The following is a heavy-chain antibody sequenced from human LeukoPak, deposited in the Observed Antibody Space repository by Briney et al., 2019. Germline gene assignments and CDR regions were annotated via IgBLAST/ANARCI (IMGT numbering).Heavy chain of an antibody. V-gene: IGHV4-39*01. J-gene: IGHJ4*02. Sequence: SETLSLTCTVSGGSISTSNYYWGWIRQPPGKGLEWIGNIFYSGSTYYSPSLRSRVTISLDTSRNQFSLKLSSVTAADTAVYYCASAYYYDSSGYFYYWGQGTLVTVSS. D-gene: IGHD3-22*01. CDR3: ASAYYYDSSGYFYY. CDR1: GGSISTSNYY. CDR2: IFYSGST.